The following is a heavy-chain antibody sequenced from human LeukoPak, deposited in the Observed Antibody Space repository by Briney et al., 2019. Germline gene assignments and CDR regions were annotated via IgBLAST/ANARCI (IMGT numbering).Heavy chain of an antibody. D-gene: IGHD4-17*01. Sequence: ASVKVSCKASGYTFTSYGISWVRQAPGQGLEWMGWISAYNGNTNYAQKLQGRVTMTTDTSTSTAYMELRSLRSDDTAVYYCARVLRPRITTVTSEGHYDYWGQGTLVTVSS. CDR1: GYTFTSYG. CDR3: ARVLRPRITTVTSEGHYDY. V-gene: IGHV1-18*01. CDR2: ISAYNGNT. J-gene: IGHJ4*02.